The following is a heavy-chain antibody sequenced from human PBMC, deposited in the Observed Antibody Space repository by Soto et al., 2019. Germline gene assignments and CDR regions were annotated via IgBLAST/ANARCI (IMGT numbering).Heavy chain of an antibody. Sequence: QVQLVQSGAEVKKPGSSVKVSCKASGGTFSSYAISWVRQAPGQGLEWMGGIIPIFGTANYAQKFQGRVTITADESTSPAYMELSSLRSEDTAVYYCARGPKIRGYRGYDEYFQHWGQGTLVTVSS. CDR2: IIPIFGTA. CDR3: ARGPKIRGYRGYDEYFQH. CDR1: GGTFSSYA. J-gene: IGHJ1*01. V-gene: IGHV1-69*01. D-gene: IGHD5-12*01.